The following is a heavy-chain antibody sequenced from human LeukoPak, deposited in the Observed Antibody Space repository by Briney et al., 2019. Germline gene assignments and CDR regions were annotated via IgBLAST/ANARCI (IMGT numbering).Heavy chain of an antibody. V-gene: IGHV3-23*01. CDR2: ISGSGGST. D-gene: IGHD3-3*01. CDR1: GFTFSSYA. CDR3: AKEPITIFWSGPHLGYFDY. J-gene: IGHJ4*02. Sequence: PGGSLRLSCAASGFTFSSYAMSWVRQAPRKGLEWVSAISGSGGSTYYADSVKGRFTISRDNSKNTLYLQMNSLRAEDTAVYYCAKEPITIFWSGPHLGYFDYWGQGTLVTVSS.